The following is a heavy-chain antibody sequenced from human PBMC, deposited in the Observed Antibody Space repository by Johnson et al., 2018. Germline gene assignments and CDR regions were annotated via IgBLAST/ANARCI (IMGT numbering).Heavy chain of an antibody. CDR1: GFTFSSYA. CDR2: ISYDGSNK. J-gene: IGHJ3*02. CDR3: ARDYYDSSGFSLRGYAFDI. D-gene: IGHD3-22*01. V-gene: IGHV3-30-3*01. Sequence: QVQLVQSGGGVVQPGRSXRLSCAASGFTFSSYAMHWVRQAPGQGLEWVAVISYDGSNKYYADSVKGRFTISRDNSKNTLSLQMNSLRAEDTALYSGARDYYDSSGFSLRGYAFDIWGQGTMVTVSS.